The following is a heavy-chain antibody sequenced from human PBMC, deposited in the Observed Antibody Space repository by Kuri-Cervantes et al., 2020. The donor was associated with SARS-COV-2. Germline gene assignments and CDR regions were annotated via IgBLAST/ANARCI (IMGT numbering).Heavy chain of an antibody. Sequence: GESLKISRAASGFIFDTYAMSWVRQAPGKGLEWVSCISSSSSYIYYADSVKRRFTISRDNAKNSLYLHMNSLRAEDTAVYYCARDSGADVGSGYSTAEYFQYWGQGTLVTVSS. CDR1: GFIFDTYA. CDR3: ARDSGADVGSGYSTAEYFQY. V-gene: IGHV3-21*01. J-gene: IGHJ1*01. D-gene: IGHD3-3*01. CDR2: ISSSSSYI.